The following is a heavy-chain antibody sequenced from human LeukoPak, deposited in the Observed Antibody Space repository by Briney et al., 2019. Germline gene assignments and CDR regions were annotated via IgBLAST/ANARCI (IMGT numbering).Heavy chain of an antibody. CDR1: GFTFSGYA. CDR2: ISGSGGST. J-gene: IGHJ4*02. D-gene: IGHD6-19*01. CDR3: ARVVSARDISGWYDY. Sequence: GGSLRLSCAASGFTFSGYAMSWVRQAPGKELERVSAISGSGGSTYYADSVKGRFTISRDNSKNTLHLQMNSLRAEDTAVYYCARVVSARDISGWYDYWGQGTLVTVSS. V-gene: IGHV3-23*01.